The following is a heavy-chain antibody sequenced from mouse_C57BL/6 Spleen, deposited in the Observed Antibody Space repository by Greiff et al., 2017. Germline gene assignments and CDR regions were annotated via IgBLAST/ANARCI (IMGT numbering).Heavy chain of an antibody. D-gene: IGHD1-1*01. Sequence: VQLQQSGPELVKPGASVKIPCKASGYTFTDYNMDWVKQSHGKSLEWIGDINPNNGGTIYNQTFKGKATLTVDKYSSTADMEHRSLTSEDNAVYYCARSLITRGFAYWGQGTLVTVSA. CDR1: GYTFTDYN. V-gene: IGHV1-18*01. J-gene: IGHJ3*01. CDR3: ARSLITRGFAY. CDR2: INPNNGGT.